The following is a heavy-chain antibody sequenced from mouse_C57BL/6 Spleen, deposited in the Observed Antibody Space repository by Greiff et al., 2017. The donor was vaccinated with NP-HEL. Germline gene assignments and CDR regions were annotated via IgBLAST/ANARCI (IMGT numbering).Heavy chain of an antibody. J-gene: IGHJ2*01. D-gene: IGHD1-1*01. CDR3: AREGLLRVFDY. V-gene: IGHV3-1*01. Sequence: EVQVVESGPGMVKPSQSLSLTCTVTGYSITSGYDWHWIRHFPGNKLEWMGYISYSGSTNYNPSLKSRISITHDTSKNHFFLKLNSVTTEDTATYYCAREGLLRVFDYWGQGTTLTVSS. CDR1: GYSITSGYD. CDR2: ISYSGST.